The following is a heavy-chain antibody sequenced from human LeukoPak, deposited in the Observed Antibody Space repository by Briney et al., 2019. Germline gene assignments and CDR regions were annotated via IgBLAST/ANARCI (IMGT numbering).Heavy chain of an antibody. D-gene: IGHD1-14*01. CDR2: ISYDGSNK. CDR3: AKVNRPQVSRVKGPLDY. V-gene: IGHV3-30*18. CDR1: GFTFSSYG. J-gene: IGHJ4*02. Sequence: PGGSLRLSCAASGFTFSSYGMHRVRQAPGNGLEWVAVISYDGSNKYYADSVKGRFTISRDNSKNTLYLQMNSLRAEDTAVYYCAKVNRPQVSRVKGPLDYWGQGTLVTVSS.